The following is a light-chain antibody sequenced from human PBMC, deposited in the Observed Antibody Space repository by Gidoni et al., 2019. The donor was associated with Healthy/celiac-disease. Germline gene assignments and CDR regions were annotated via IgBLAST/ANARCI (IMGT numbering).Light chain of an antibody. J-gene: IGKJ4*01. CDR1: QSISSY. CDR3: QQSYSTRLT. CDR2: AAS. Sequence: DLQMPQYPSSLSASVGDRVTITCRASQSISSYLNWYQQKPGKAPKLLIYAASSLQSGVPSRFSGSGSGTDFTLTISSLQPEDFATYYCQQSYSTRLTFGGGTKVEIK. V-gene: IGKV1-39*01.